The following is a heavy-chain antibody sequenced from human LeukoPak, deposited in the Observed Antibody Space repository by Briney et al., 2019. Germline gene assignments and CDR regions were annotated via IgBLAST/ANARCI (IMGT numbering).Heavy chain of an antibody. CDR3: ARAPVRGGLYYYYGMDV. J-gene: IGHJ6*02. CDR2: INHSGST. Sequence: SETLSLTCAVYGGSFSGYYWSWIRQPPGKGLEWIGEINHSGSTNYNPSLKSRVTISVDTSKNQFSLKLSSVTAADTAVYYCARAPVRGGLYYYYGMDVWGQGTTVTVSS. V-gene: IGHV4-34*01. CDR1: GGSFSGYY. D-gene: IGHD3-10*01.